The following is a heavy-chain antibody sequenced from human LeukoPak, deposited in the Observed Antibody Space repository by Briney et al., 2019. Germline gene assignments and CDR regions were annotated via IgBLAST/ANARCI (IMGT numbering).Heavy chain of an antibody. Sequence: SETLSLTCTVSGGSISSSSYYWGWIRQPPGKGLEWIGSIYYSGSTYYNPSLKSRVTISVDTSKNQFSLKLSSVTAADTAVYYCARHSSIRSPFVYWGQGTRVTVSS. J-gene: IGHJ4*02. CDR3: ARHSSIRSPFVY. CDR2: IYYSGST. CDR1: GGSISSSSYY. D-gene: IGHD6-19*01. V-gene: IGHV4-39*01.